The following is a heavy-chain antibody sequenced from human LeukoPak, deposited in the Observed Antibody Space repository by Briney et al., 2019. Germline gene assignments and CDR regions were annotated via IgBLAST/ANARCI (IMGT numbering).Heavy chain of an antibody. V-gene: IGHV5-51*01. CDR3: ARTQGASYSNYGGSLDAFDI. CDR1: GYSFTSYW. Sequence: GESLKISCKGSGYSFTSYWIGWVRQMPGKGLEWMGIIYPGDSDTRYSPSFQGQVTISADKSISTAYLQWSSLKASDTAMYYCARTQGASYSNYGGSLDAFDIWGQGTMVTVSS. J-gene: IGHJ3*02. D-gene: IGHD4-11*01. CDR2: IYPGDSDT.